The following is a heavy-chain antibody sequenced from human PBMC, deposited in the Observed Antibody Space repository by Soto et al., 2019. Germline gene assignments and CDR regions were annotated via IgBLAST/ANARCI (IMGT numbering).Heavy chain of an antibody. V-gene: IGHV4-31*03. CDR3: ARGGTEHNCFDP. CDR1: GGSITSGGFY. CDR2: IFHSVST. Sequence: QVQLQESGPGLVKPSQTLSLTCHFSGGSITSGGFYWACIRQHPGGGPEWIGHIFHSVSTHYNPSLWSRVSTSGDTSKNQFSLKLSAVTAAYTAVYYCARGGTEHNCFDPWGQGTMVTVSS. J-gene: IGHJ5*02.